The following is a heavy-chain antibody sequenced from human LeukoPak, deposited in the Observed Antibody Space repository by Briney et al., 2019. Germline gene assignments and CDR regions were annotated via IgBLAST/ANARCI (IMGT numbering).Heavy chain of an antibody. CDR3: ARRFGELLPHREDYYYYYYMDV. D-gene: IGHD3-10*01. CDR1: GFTFSSYS. Sequence: GGSLRLSCAASGFTFSSYSMNWVRQAPGKGREWVSSISSSSSYIYYADSLKGRFTISRDNAKNSLYLQMNSLRAEDTAVYYCARRFGELLPHREDYYYYYYMDVWGKGTTVTISS. J-gene: IGHJ6*03. V-gene: IGHV3-21*01. CDR2: ISSSSSYI.